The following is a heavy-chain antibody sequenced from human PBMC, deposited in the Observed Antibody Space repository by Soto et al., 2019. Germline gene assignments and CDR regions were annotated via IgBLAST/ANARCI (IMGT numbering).Heavy chain of an antibody. CDR2: IYYSGST. V-gene: IGHV4-59*08. Sequence: PSETLSLTCTVSGGSISSYYWSWIRQPPGKGLEWIGYIYYSGSTNYNPSLKSRVTISVDTSKNQFSLKLSSVTAADTAVYYCARRAGANPFDYWGQGTLVTVSS. CDR1: GGSISSYY. CDR3: ARRAGANPFDY. J-gene: IGHJ4*02. D-gene: IGHD2-15*01.